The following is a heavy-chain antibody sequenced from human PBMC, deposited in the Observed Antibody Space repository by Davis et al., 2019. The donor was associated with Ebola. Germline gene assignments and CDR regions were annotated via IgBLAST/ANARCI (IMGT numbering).Heavy chain of an antibody. V-gene: IGHV4-39*07. Sequence: MPSETLSLTCTVSGGSISSSSYYWGWIRQPPGKGLEWIGSIYYSGSTYYNPSLKSRVTISVDTPKNQFSLRLSSVTAADTAVYYCARDRRSGYYFGGTPRTEPDYWGQGTLVTVSS. CDR1: GGSISSSSYY. CDR2: IYYSGST. CDR3: ARDRRSGYYFGGTPRTEPDY. D-gene: IGHD3-22*01. J-gene: IGHJ4*02.